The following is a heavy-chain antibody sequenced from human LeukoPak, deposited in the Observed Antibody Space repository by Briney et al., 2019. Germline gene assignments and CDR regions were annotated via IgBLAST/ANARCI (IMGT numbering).Heavy chain of an antibody. J-gene: IGHJ4*02. D-gene: IGHD5-12*01. CDR2: INPNSGGT. Sequence: ASVKVSCKASGYTFTSYGISWVRQAPGQGLEWMGWINPNSGGTNYAQKFQGRVTMTRDTSISTAYMELSRLRSDDTAVYYCARAQPTDIVALDYWGQGTLVTVSS. CDR3: ARAQPTDIVALDY. CDR1: GYTFTSYG. V-gene: IGHV1-2*02.